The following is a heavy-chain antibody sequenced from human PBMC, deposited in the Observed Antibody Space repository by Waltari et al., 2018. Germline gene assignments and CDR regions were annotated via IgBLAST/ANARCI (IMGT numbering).Heavy chain of an antibody. Sequence: QVQLVESGGGVVQPGKSLRLSCVASGFSLRNYGRHWVRQTPGRGLGWVALTWSDGSVEYYADSVRGRFTVSRDNSKNILYLDMDSLRVDDTATYYCAKDAFGNTYLDYWGQGTLVTVSS. J-gene: IGHJ4*02. D-gene: IGHD3-10*01. CDR2: TWSDGSVE. CDR3: AKDAFGNTYLDY. CDR1: GFSLRNYG. V-gene: IGHV3-33*03.